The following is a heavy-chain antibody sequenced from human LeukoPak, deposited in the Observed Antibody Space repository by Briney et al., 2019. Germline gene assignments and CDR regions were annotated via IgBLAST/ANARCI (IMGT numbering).Heavy chain of an antibody. J-gene: IGHJ6*02. CDR1: GGTFSSYA. CDR2: IIPIFGTA. D-gene: IGHD3-9*01. Sequence: ASVKVSCKASGGTFSSYAISWVRQAPGQGLEWMGGIIPIFGTANYALKFQGRVTITADESTSTAYMELSSLRSEDTAVYYCARDSRRDDILTGYYYYYGMDVWGQGTTVTVSS. CDR3: ARDSRRDDILTGYYYYYGMDV. V-gene: IGHV1-69*13.